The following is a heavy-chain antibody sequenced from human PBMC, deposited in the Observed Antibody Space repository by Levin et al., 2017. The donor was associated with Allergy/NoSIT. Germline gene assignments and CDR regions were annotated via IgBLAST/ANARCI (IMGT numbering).Heavy chain of an antibody. CDR1: GFTFSGYA. CDR2: MSNGGSNK. Sequence: HPGGSLRLSCAASGFTFSGYAMHWVRQPPGKGLEWVAVMSNGGSNKYDADSVKGRFTISRDNSKNTLYLQMNSLRAEDTAVYYCARSRYTNEGPDYWGQGTLVTVSS. CDR3: ARSRYTNEGPDY. D-gene: IGHD5-18*01. V-gene: IGHV3-30-3*01. J-gene: IGHJ4*02.